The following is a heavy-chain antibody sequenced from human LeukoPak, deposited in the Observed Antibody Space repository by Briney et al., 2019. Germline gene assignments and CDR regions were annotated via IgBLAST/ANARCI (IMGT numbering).Heavy chain of an antibody. CDR2: MYSSGGST. Sequence: ASVKVSCKASGYTFTSYYIHWVRQAPGQGLEWMGIMYSSGGSTTYAQKFQGRVTMTRDMSTSTVYMELSRLKSEDTAVYYCARDRGEQFLDPGPPPTAGDYWGQGILVTVSS. CDR1: GYTFTSYY. J-gene: IGHJ4*02. V-gene: IGHV1-46*01. D-gene: IGHD3/OR15-3a*01. CDR3: ARDRGEQFLDPGPPPTAGDY.